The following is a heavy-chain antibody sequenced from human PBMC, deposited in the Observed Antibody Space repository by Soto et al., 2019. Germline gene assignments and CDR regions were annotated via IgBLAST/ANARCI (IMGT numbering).Heavy chain of an antibody. CDR1: GGSVSSGSYY. J-gene: IGHJ4*02. CDR2: IYYSGST. CDR3: ARVGYSYGPYYFDY. V-gene: IGHV4-61*01. Sequence: SETLSLTCTVSGGSVSSGSYYWSWIRQPPGKGLEWIGYIYYSGSTNYNPSLKSRVTISVDTSKNQFSLKLSSVTAVDTAVYYCARVGYSYGPYYFDYWGQGTLVTVSS. D-gene: IGHD5-18*01.